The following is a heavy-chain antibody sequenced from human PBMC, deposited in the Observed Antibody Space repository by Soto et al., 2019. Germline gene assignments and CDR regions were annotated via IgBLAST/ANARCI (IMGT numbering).Heavy chain of an antibody. D-gene: IGHD5-12*01. CDR1: GDSVSSGGYH. V-gene: IGHV4-31*11. CDR2: SYYSGRT. CDR3: ASRSGYPYYFDY. Sequence: QVQLQESGPGLLKPSQTLSLTCAVSGDSVSSGGYHWRWIRQRPGKGLECIGHSYYSGRTSYNPSRKSRVTISVDTSKNQFSLSLRSVTAADTAVYYCASRSGYPYYFDYWGQGILVTVSS. J-gene: IGHJ4*02.